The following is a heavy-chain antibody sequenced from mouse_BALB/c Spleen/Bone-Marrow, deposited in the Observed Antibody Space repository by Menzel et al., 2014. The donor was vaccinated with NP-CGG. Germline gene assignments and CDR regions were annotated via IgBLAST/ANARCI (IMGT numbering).Heavy chain of an antibody. D-gene: IGHD1-2*01. CDR3: TRLHYYGYSAY. V-gene: IGHV4-1*02. CDR1: GFDFSSYW. J-gene: IGHJ3*01. Sequence: EVKLQESGGGLVQPGGSLKLSCAASGFDFSSYWMSWVRQAPGKGLEWIGEINPDSSTINYTPSLKDKFIISRVNAKNXLYLQKNKVRSEDTALYYCTRLHYYGYSAYWGQGTLVTVST. CDR2: INPDSSTI.